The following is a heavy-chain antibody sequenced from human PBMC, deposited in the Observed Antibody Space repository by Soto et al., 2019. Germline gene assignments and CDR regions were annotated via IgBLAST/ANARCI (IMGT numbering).Heavy chain of an antibody. CDR1: GDSVSSSNYY. D-gene: IGHD2-15*01. Sequence: PSETLSLTCTVSGDSVSSSNYYWTWIRQPPGKGLEYIAYIHSSGRTNYNPSLGSRVSIALDTSKNQFSVKLSSVTAADTAVYYCTRKDSDGNWDAWYWGQGILVTVSS. V-gene: IGHV4-61*01. J-gene: IGHJ4*01. CDR3: TRKDSDGNWDAWY. CDR2: IHSSGRT.